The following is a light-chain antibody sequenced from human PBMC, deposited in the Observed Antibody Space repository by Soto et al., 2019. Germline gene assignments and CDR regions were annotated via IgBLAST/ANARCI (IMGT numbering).Light chain of an antibody. Sequence: QSVLTQAPSASGTPGQRVTISCSGSSSNIGSNTVSCYQQFPGTAPTLLIYNNNHRPSGVPARFSGSKSGTSASLAISGLQSEDEADYYCAAWDDRLNRRWVFGGGTQLTVL. V-gene: IGLV1-44*01. J-gene: IGLJ3*02. CDR2: NNN. CDR1: SSNIGSNT. CDR3: AAWDDRLNRRWV.